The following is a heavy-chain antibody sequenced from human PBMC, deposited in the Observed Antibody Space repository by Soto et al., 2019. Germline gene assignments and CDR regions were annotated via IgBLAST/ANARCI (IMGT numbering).Heavy chain of an antibody. CDR1: GFTFSDYY. V-gene: IGHV3-11*06. Sequence: GGSLRLSCAASGFTFSDYYMSWIRQAPGKGLEWVSYISSSSSYTNYADSVKGRFTISRGNAKNSLYLQMNSLRAEDTAVYYCARVRDGYNRGGMDVWGQGTTVTVSS. CDR2: ISSSSSYT. CDR3: ARVRDGYNRGGMDV. D-gene: IGHD5-12*01. J-gene: IGHJ6*02.